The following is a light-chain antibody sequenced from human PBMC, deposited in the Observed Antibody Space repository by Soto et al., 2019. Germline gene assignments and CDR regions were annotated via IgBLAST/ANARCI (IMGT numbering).Light chain of an antibody. CDR1: QSVSSSY. V-gene: IGKV3-20*01. Sequence: EIVLTQSPGTLSLSPGERATLSCRASQSVSSSYLAWYQQKPGQAPRLLIYGASSRVTGIPDRFSGSGSGTDFTLPISRLEPEDFAVYYCQQYGSSPLYTFGQGTKLEIK. CDR3: QQYGSSPLYT. J-gene: IGKJ2*01. CDR2: GAS.